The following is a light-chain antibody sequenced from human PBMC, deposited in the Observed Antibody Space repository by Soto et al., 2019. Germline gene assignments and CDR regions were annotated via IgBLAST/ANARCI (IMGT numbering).Light chain of an antibody. CDR1: QSVSSNS. J-gene: IGKJ4*01. CDR3: QQYGSSPLT. CDR2: GAS. Sequence: EIVLTQSPGTLSLSPGEGVTLSCRASQSVSSNSLAWYQQKPGQAPRLLIYGASTRATGIPDRFSGSGSGTDFTLTINRLEPEDFAVYYCQQYGSSPLTFGGGTKVEIK. V-gene: IGKV3-20*01.